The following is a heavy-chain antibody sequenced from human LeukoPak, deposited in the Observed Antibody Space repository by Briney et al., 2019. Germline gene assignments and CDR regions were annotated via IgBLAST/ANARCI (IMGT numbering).Heavy chain of an antibody. Sequence: PSETLSLTCTVSGGSVSSGSYYWSWIRQPPGKGLEWIGYIYYSGSTNYNPSLKSRVTISVDTSKNQFSLKLGSVTAADTAVYYCARAPYYGSGSHGDYWGQGTLVTVSS. CDR2: IYYSGST. V-gene: IGHV4-61*01. CDR3: ARAPYYGSGSHGDY. CDR1: GGSVSSGSYY. J-gene: IGHJ4*02. D-gene: IGHD3-10*01.